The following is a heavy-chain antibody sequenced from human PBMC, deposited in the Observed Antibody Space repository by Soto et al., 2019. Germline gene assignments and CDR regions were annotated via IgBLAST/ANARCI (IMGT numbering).Heavy chain of an antibody. CDR2: ISRTSEDI. CDR3: AGVGPDSGGGGIPDW. CDR1: GFSFSSYT. V-gene: IGHV3-21*06. J-gene: IGHJ4*02. D-gene: IGHD4-17*01. Sequence: EVQLVESGGGLVKPGGSLRLSCRASGFSFSSYTMSWVRQAPGKGLEWVSSISRTSEDIYYADSLKGRCDISRDNARNLVALEGDRLGGEAGAVYYCAGVGPDSGGGGIPDWWGQGTLVTVSS.